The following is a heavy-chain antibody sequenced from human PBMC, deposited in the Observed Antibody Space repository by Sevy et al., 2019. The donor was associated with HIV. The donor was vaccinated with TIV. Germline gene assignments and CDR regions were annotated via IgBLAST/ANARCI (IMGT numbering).Heavy chain of an antibody. CDR1: GGSISSSDSY. J-gene: IGHJ4*02. D-gene: IGHD3-16*01. V-gene: IGHV4-30-4*01. Sequence: SETLSLTCTVSGGSISSSDSYWSWIRQPPGKGLEWIGYIHYTGGTYYNPFVKRRVAMSLDTSEKQFSLKLNFLTAADTAVYYCASKPVYNDGPFDYWGQGTLVTASS. CDR2: IHYTGGT. CDR3: ASKPVYNDGPFDY.